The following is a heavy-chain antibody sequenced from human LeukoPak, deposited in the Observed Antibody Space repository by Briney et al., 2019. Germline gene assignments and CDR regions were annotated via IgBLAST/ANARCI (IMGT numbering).Heavy chain of an antibody. CDR3: AGDEWDYYDSSGYPKMYYFDY. Sequence: ASVKVSCKASGYTFTGYYMHWVRQAPGQGLEWMGWINPNSGGTNYAQKFQGRVTMTRDTSISTAYMELRSLRSDDTAVYYCAGDEWDYYDSSGYPKMYYFDYWGQGTLVTVSS. J-gene: IGHJ4*02. CDR1: GYTFTGYY. V-gene: IGHV1-2*02. D-gene: IGHD3-22*01. CDR2: INPNSGGT.